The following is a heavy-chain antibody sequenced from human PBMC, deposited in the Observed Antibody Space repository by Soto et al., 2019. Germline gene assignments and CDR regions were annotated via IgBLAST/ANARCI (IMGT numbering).Heavy chain of an antibody. CDR2: IYYSGST. CDR3: ARTSSWAPDFDY. D-gene: IGHD6-13*01. V-gene: IGHV4-31*03. Sequence: SETLSLTCTVSGGSISSGGYYWSWIRQHPGKGLEWIGYIYYSGSTYYNPSLKSRVTISVDTSKNQFSLKLSSVTAADTAVYYCARTSSWAPDFDYWGQGTLVTVSS. CDR1: GGSISSGGYY. J-gene: IGHJ4*02.